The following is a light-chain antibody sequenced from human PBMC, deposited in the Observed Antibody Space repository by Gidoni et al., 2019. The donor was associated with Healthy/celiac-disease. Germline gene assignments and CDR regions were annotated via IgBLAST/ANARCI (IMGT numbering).Light chain of an antibody. CDR3: QQYDSSPWT. Sequence: IVLTQSPGTLSLSPGESATISCRASHSFSSSYLAWYQQKPGQAPRLLIYGASSRATGIPDRFSGSGSGTDFTLTISRLEPEDFAVYYCQQYDSSPWTFGQGTKVEIK. J-gene: IGKJ1*01. CDR2: GAS. V-gene: IGKV3-20*01. CDR1: HSFSSSY.